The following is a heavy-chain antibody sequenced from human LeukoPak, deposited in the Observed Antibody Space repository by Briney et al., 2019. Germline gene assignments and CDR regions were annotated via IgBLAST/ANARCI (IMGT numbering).Heavy chain of an antibody. CDR2: INPNSGGT. CDR3: ARVGYDFWSGYEY. D-gene: IGHD3-3*01. V-gene: IGHV1-2*02. CDR1: GYTFTGYY. J-gene: IGHJ4*02. Sequence: ASVKVSCKASGYTFTGYYMHWVRQAPGQGLERMGWINPNSGGTNYAQKFQGRVTMTRDTSISTAYMELSRLRSDDTAVYYCARVGYDFWSGYEYWGQGTLVTVSS.